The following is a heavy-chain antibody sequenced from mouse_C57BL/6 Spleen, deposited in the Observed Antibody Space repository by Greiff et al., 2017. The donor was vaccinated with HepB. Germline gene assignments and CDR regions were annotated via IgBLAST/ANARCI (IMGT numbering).Heavy chain of an antibody. CDR3: ARSGYYGSRRSLYYFDY. D-gene: IGHD1-1*01. V-gene: IGHV1-42*01. CDR1: GYSFTGYY. CDR2: INPSTGGT. Sequence: EVQLVESGPELVKPGASVKISCKASGYSFTGYYMNWVKQSPEKSLEWIGEINPSTGGTTYNQKFKAKATLTVDKSSSTAYMQLKSLTSEDSAVYYCARSGYYGSRRSLYYFDYWGQGTTLTVSS. J-gene: IGHJ2*01.